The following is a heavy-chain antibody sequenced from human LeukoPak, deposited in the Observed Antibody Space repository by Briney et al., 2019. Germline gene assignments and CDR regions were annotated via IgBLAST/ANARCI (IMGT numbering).Heavy chain of an antibody. J-gene: IGHJ6*03. CDR3: ARVRSLSNSGYYYLYYYYYYMDV. CDR1: GFTFSSYW. CDR2: INSDGSST. Sequence: GGSLRLSCAASGFTFSSYWMHWVRQAPGKGLVWVSRINSDGSSTSYADSVKGRFTISRDNAKNTLYLQMNSLRAEDTAVYYCARVRSLSNSGYYYLYYYYYYMDVWGKGTTVTVSS. V-gene: IGHV3-74*01. D-gene: IGHD3-22*01.